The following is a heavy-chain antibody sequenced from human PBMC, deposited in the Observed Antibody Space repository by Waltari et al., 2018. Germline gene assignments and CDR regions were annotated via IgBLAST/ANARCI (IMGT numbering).Heavy chain of an antibody. V-gene: IGHV1-8*03. CDR3: ARGRGDELRRRPNWFDP. CDR1: GYTFTSYD. Sequence: QVQLVQSGAEVKKPGASVKVSCKASGYTFTSYDINWVRQATGQGLEWMGWMNPNSGNTGYAQKFQGRVTITRNTSISTAYMELSSLRSEDTAVYYCARGRGDELRRRPNWFDPWGQGTLVTVSS. CDR2: MNPNSGNT. J-gene: IGHJ5*02. D-gene: IGHD1-7*01.